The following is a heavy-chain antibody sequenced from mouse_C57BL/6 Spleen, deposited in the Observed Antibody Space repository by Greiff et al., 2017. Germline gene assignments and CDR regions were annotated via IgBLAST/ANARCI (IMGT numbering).Heavy chain of an antibody. CDR2: IYPGDGDT. CDR3: AREGSDAYRGYFDV. CDR1: GYAFSSSW. V-gene: IGHV1-82*01. Sequence: QVQLQQSGPELVKPGASVKISCKASGYAFSSSWMNWVKQRPGKGLEWIGRIYPGDGDTNYNGKFKGKATLTADKSSSTAYMQLSSLTSEDSAVYFCAREGSDAYRGYFDVWGTGTTVTVSS. D-gene: IGHD2-3*01. J-gene: IGHJ1*03.